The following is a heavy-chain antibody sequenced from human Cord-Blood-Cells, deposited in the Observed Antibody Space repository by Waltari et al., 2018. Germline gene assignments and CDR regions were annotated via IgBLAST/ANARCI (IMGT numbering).Heavy chain of an antibody. CDR1: GGSNSSLNW. V-gene: IGHV4-4*02. J-gene: IGHJ4*02. Sequence: QVQLPESGPGLVKPSGTLYLTCPVSGGSNSSLNWWRWVRQPPGQGLEWIGEIYHSGSTNYNPSLKSRVTISVDKTKNQFSLKLSSVTAADTAVYYCARTDSGSFDYWGQGTLVTVSS. CDR3: ARTDSGSFDY. D-gene: IGHD1-26*01. CDR2: IYHSGST.